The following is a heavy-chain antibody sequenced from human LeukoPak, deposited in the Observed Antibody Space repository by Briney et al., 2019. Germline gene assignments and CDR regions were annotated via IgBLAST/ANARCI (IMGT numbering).Heavy chain of an antibody. Sequence: SETLSLTCTVSGGFISSSSYYWGWIRQPPGKGLEWIGNIYYSGSTYYHPSLKSRVTISVDTSKNQFSLKLSSVNAADAAVYYCARLRGYNWFDPWGQGTLVTVSS. CDR1: GGFISSSSYY. CDR2: IYYSGST. V-gene: IGHV4-39*01. D-gene: IGHD6-13*01. CDR3: ARLRGYNWFDP. J-gene: IGHJ5*02.